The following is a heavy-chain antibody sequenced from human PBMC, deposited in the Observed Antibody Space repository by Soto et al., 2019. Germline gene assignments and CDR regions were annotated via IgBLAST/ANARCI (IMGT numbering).Heavy chain of an antibody. J-gene: IGHJ5*02. D-gene: IGHD2-21*01. CDR2: ITTSSAYI. CDR1: GFTFNTYD. Sequence: EVQLVESGGGLVKPGGSLRLSCAASGFTFNTYDMNWVRQAPGKGLEWVSSITTSSAYIYYADSLKGGITISRDNAKNSRFLQMNSLRAEDTAVYYCVRSGTARLLRHSWFDTWGQGTLVTVSS. CDR3: VRSGTARLLRHSWFDT. V-gene: IGHV3-21*01.